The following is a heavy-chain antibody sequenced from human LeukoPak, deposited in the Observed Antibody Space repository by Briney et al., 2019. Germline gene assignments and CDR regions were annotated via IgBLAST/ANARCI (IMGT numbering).Heavy chain of an antibody. V-gene: IGHV3-53*01. CDR3: ARGASSSGWYDY. D-gene: IGHD6-19*01. CDR1: GFTVSSNY. J-gene: IGHJ4*02. Sequence: GGSLRLSCAASGFTVSSNYMTWVRQAPGKGLEWVSVIYTGGSTYYADSVKGRFTISRGNSKNTLYLQMNSLRAEDTAVYYCARGASSSGWYDYWGQGTLVTVSS. CDR2: IYTGGST.